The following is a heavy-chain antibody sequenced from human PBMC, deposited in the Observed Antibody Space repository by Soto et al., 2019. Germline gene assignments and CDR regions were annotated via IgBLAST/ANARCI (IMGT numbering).Heavy chain of an antibody. CDR3: TADLNFGDTRAY. D-gene: IGHD1-7*01. CDR2: IKSKPHCGTT. V-gene: IGHV3-15*01. Sequence: GGSKRLSCAASGFRFRNTWMNWVRQAPGKWLEWVGGIKSKPHCGTTHYAAPVGGRFTISRDDSQSTLFLQMSGLKTEHTAVYFCTADLNFGDTRAYWXRGTLVTVSS. CDR1: GFRFRNTW. J-gene: IGHJ4*02.